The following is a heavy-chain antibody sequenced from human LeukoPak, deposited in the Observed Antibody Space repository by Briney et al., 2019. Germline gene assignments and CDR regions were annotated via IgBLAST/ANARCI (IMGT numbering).Heavy chain of an antibody. J-gene: IGHJ4*02. CDR2: ISSSSSYI. Sequence: PGGSLRLSCAASGFTFSSYSMNWVRQAPGEGLEWVSSISSSSSYIYYADSVKGRFTISRDNAKNSLYLQMNSLRAEDTAVYYCARSYGYSYGSAYYFDYWGQGTLVTVSS. V-gene: IGHV3-21*01. D-gene: IGHD5-18*01. CDR3: ARSYGYSYGSAYYFDY. CDR1: GFTFSSYS.